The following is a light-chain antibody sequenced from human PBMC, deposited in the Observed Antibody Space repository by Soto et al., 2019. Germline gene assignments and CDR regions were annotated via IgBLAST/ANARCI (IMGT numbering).Light chain of an antibody. J-gene: IGLJ2*01. CDR1: NSNIGANYD. Sequence: QSALTQPPSVSGAPGQRVTISCTGSNSNIGANYDVHWYQQHPGTAPKLLIHGNNNRPSGVPDRFSGSKSGTSASLAITGLQAEDEADYYCQSYDSSLSSSVVFGGGTKLTVL. V-gene: IGLV1-40*01. CDR2: GNN. CDR3: QSYDSSLSSSVV.